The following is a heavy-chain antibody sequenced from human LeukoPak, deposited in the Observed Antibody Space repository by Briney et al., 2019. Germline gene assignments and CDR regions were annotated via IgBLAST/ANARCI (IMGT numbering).Heavy chain of an antibody. Sequence: GGSLRLSCAASGFTFSSYGMHWVRQAPGKGLEWVALIWYDGSNKYYADSVKGRFTISRDNSKNTLYLQMTSLRAGDTAVYYCARTIYSSGWNFDYWGQGTLVTVSS. CDR3: ARTIYSSGWNFDY. CDR1: GFTFSSYG. CDR2: IWYDGSNK. J-gene: IGHJ4*02. V-gene: IGHV3-33*01. D-gene: IGHD6-19*01.